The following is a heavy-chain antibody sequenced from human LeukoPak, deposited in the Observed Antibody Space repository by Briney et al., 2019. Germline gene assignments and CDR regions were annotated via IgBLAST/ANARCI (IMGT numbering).Heavy chain of an antibody. CDR3: ARDGYCSSTSCYFWAWFDP. CDR1: GGSISSSSYY. D-gene: IGHD2-2*01. J-gene: IGHJ5*02. V-gene: IGHV4-39*07. CDR2: IYYSGST. Sequence: KPSETLSLTCTVSGGSISSSSYYWGWIRQPPGKGLEWIGSIYYSGSTYYNPSLKSRVTISVDTSKNQFSLKLSSVTAADTAVYYCARDGYCSSTSCYFWAWFDPWGQGTLVTVSS.